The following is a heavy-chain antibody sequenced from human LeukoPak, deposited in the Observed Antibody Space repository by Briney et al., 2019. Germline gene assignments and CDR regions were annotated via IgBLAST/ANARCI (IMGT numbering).Heavy chain of an antibody. CDR2: INHSGST. Sequence: IGEINHSGSTNYNPSLKSRVTISVDTSKNQFSLKLSSVTAADTAVYYCAKGPGRGGNWFDPWGQGTLVTVSS. D-gene: IGHD3-10*01. J-gene: IGHJ5*02. CDR3: AKGPGRGGNWFDP. V-gene: IGHV4-34*01.